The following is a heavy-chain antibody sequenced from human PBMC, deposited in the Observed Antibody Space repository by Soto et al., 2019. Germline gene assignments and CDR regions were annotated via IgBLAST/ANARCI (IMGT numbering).Heavy chain of an antibody. Sequence: SETLSLTCTVSGGSFKSGSYSWSWIRQPPGKGLEWIGYVYHTGRTSYNPSLKSRVSISVDTSKNQFSLNLDSVTAAATAVYFCARDFAYFDSWGQGTLVTVSS. D-gene: IGHD3-3*01. CDR2: VYHTGRT. CDR1: GGSFKSGSYS. CDR3: ARDFAYFDS. V-gene: IGHV4-61*01. J-gene: IGHJ4*02.